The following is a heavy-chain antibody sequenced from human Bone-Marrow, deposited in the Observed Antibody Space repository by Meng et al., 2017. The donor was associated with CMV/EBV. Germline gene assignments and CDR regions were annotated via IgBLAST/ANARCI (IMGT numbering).Heavy chain of an antibody. Sequence: GGSLRLSCAASGSTVNSNYMSWVRQAPGKGLEWVSVIYSGGSTYYADSVKGRFTISRDNSKNTVYLQMNSLRAEDTAVYYCAKVRAGDWYFDLWGRGTQVTVSS. J-gene: IGHJ2*01. D-gene: IGHD4-17*01. CDR3: AKVRAGDWYFDL. CDR2: IYSGGST. V-gene: IGHV3-53*05. CDR1: GSTVNSNY.